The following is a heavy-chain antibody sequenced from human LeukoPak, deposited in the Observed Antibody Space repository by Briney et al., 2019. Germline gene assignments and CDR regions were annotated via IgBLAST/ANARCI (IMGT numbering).Heavy chain of an antibody. Sequence: PGGSLRLSCAASGFTFSSYAMSWVRQAPGKGLEWVSAISGSGGSTYYADSVKGRFTISRDNSKNTLYLQMNSLRAEDTAVYYCARSSNYYDSSGYYYAPVDDAFDIWGQGTMVTVSS. CDR2: ISGSGGST. D-gene: IGHD3-22*01. V-gene: IGHV3-23*01. CDR1: GFTFSSYA. CDR3: ARSSNYYDSSGYYYAPVDDAFDI. J-gene: IGHJ3*02.